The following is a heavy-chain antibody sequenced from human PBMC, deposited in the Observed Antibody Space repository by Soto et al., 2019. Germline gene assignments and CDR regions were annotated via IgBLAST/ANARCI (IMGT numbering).Heavy chain of an antibody. D-gene: IGHD5-18*01. CDR2: IIPIFGTA. V-gene: IGHV1-69*01. Sequence: QVQLVQSGAEVKKPGSSVKVSCKASGGTFSSYAISWVRQAPGQGLEWMGGIIPIFGTANYAQKFQGRVTITADESTSTAYMELSSLRSEDTAVYYCVRGPVDTAMVLIYFDYWGQGTLVTVSS. CDR1: GGTFSSYA. CDR3: VRGPVDTAMVLIYFDY. J-gene: IGHJ4*02.